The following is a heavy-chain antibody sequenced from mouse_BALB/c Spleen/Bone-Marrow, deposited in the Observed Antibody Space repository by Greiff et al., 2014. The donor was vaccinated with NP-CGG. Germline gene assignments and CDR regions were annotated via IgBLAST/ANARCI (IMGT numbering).Heavy chain of an antibody. CDR2: IDPYDSET. V-gene: IGHV1-74*01. J-gene: IGHJ1*01. CDR3: ARWDHFHWYFDV. CDR1: GYTFTSYW. Sequence: QVHVKQSGAELVRPGAAVNLSCKASGYTFTSYWMNWVKQRPEQGPEWIGRIDPYDSETHYNQKFKDKAILTVDKPSSTAYMQLSSLTSEDSAVYYCARWDHFHWYFDVWGAGTTVTVSS. D-gene: IGHD1-2*01.